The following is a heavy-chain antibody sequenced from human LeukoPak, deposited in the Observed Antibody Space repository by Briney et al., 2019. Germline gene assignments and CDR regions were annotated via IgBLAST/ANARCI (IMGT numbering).Heavy chain of an antibody. V-gene: IGHV4-34*01. Sequence: SETLSLTCAVYGGSFSGYYWSWIRQPPGKGLEWIGEINHSGSTNYNPSLKSRVTISVDTSKNQFSLKLSSVTAADTAVYYCARGLKLYNYDSSGYCFDPWGQGTLVTVSS. D-gene: IGHD3-22*01. CDR2: INHSGST. J-gene: IGHJ5*02. CDR3: ARGLKLYNYDSSGYCFDP. CDR1: GGSFSGYY.